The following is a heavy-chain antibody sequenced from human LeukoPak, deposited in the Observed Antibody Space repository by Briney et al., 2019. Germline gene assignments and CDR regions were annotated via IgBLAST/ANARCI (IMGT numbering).Heavy chain of an antibody. Sequence: GGSRRLSCAASGFTFDDYGMSWVRQAPGKGLEWVSGINWNGGSTGYADSVKGRFTVSRDNAKNSLYLQMNTLRAEDTAVYYCVRDMGWLAFDYWGQGTLVTVSS. J-gene: IGHJ4*02. CDR3: VRDMGWLAFDY. D-gene: IGHD6-19*01. CDR1: GFTFDDYG. V-gene: IGHV3-20*04. CDR2: INWNGGST.